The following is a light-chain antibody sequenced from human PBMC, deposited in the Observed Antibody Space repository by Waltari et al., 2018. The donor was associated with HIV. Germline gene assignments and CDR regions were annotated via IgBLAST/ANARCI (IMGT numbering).Light chain of an antibody. CDR1: SRRTYY. J-gene: IGLJ3*02. V-gene: IGLV3-19*01. CDR2: DGS. Sequence: SSELAQAPAVSVALGETVTITCRGDSRRTYYASWNRPKPGQAPSIVIFDGSKRPSVIPGRFSGSTSGSAASLTITGAQSGDEADYYCSARDTSGNSVLFGGGTRLTVL. CDR3: SARDTSGNSVL.